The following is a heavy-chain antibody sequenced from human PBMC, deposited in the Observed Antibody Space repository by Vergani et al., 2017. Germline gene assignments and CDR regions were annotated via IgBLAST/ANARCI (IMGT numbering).Heavy chain of an antibody. CDR1: GGSISSYY. V-gene: IGHV4-59*06. D-gene: IGHD2-2*01. J-gene: IGHJ4*02. CDR3: ARMGGYXEGDAFRIGYFDS. Sequence: QVQLQESGPGLVKPSETLSLTCTVSGGSISSYYWNWIRQHPGKGLEWIGYIYSTGSTHHNPSLRRRINMSVDTSKNQFSLKLNSVTAADTAMYYCARMGGYXEGDAFRIGYFDSWGPGILVTVSS. CDR2: IYSTGST.